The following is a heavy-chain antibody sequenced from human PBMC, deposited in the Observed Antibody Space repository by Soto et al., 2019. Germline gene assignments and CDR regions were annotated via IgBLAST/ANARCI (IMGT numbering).Heavy chain of an antibody. V-gene: IGHV1-69*06. CDR3: ASGSWDIVVVVAGRIYYYYGMDV. CDR1: GGTFSSYA. CDR2: LIPIFGTA. J-gene: IGHJ6*02. D-gene: IGHD2-15*01. Sequence: SVKVSCKASGGTFSSYAISWVRQAPGQGLEWMGWLIPIFGTANYAQKFHGRVTITADKSTSTAYMELSSLRSEDTAVYYCASGSWDIVVVVAGRIYYYYGMDVWG.